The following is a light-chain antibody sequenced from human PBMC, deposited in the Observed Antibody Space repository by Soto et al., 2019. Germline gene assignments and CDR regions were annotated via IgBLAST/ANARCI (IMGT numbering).Light chain of an antibody. V-gene: IGKV3-20*01. CDR2: GAY. CDR1: QSVSSY. CDR3: QQSKSYPWT. Sequence: NVWTQSPGTMSLSPGKRATLSCRASQSVSSYLAWYQKKPGQPPRLIIYGAYNRATAIPDRFTGSGSGTDGTITISSLQNDDCATYYCQQSKSYPWTFGHGTNVDIK. J-gene: IGKJ1*01.